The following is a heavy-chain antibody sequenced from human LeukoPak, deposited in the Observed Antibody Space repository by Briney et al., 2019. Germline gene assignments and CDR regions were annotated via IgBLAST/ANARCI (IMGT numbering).Heavy chain of an antibody. D-gene: IGHD3-10*01. Sequence: SETLSLTCTVSGGSISSSSYYWGWIRQPPGKGLEWIGSMYYSGSTYYNPSLRSRVTISADTSKNQFSLKLNSVTAADMAVYYCARASGSYGSGSYFGGAFDIWGQGTMVTVSS. J-gene: IGHJ3*02. CDR3: ARASGSYGSGSYFGGAFDI. V-gene: IGHV4-39*07. CDR1: GGSISSSSYY. CDR2: MYYSGST.